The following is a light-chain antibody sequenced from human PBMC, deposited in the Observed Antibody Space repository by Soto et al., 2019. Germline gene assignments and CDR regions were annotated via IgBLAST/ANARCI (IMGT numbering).Light chain of an antibody. J-gene: IGKJ1*01. CDR2: GAS. Sequence: EIVMTQSPATLSVSPGERATLSCRASQSVSSNLAWYQQKPGQAPRLLIYGASTRATGIPARFSGSGSGTEFTLTISRLQSEDFAAYYCQHYNNWPRTFGQGTKVEIK. CDR3: QHYNNWPRT. CDR1: QSVSSN. V-gene: IGKV3-15*01.